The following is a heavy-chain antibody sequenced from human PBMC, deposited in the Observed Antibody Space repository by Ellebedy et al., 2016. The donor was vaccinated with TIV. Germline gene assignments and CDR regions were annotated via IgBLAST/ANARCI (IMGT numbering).Heavy chain of an antibody. Sequence: GESLKISCAASGFRFSTHGMHWVRQAPGKGLEWVAVISSHGKTTYYADSVKGRFTISRDNSKDTLDLQMNSLRPEDTAVYYCTKEGAEVGRPAYLSYDHWGQGTLVTVSS. D-gene: IGHD2/OR15-2a*01. J-gene: IGHJ4*02. CDR2: ISSHGKTT. CDR3: TKEGAEVGRPAYLSYDH. V-gene: IGHV3-30*18. CDR1: GFRFSTHG.